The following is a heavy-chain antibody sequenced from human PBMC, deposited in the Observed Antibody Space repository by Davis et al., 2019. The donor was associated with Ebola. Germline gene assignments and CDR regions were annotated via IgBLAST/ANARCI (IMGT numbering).Heavy chain of an antibody. V-gene: IGHV1-69*05. Sequence: AASVKVSCKASGYTFTGYYMHWVRQAPGQGLEWMGGIIPMFGTANYAQKFQGRVTITRDTSASTAYMELTSLRSEDTAVFFCARGKTVAGTRGLSWFDPWGPGTLVTVSS. D-gene: IGHD6-19*01. CDR3: ARGKTVAGTRGLSWFDP. CDR2: IIPMFGTA. J-gene: IGHJ5*02. CDR1: GYTFTGYY.